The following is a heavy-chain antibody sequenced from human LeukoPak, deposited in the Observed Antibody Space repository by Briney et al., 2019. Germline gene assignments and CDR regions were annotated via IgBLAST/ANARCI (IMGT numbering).Heavy chain of an antibody. D-gene: IGHD3-10*01. CDR2: INTGNGHT. Sequence: EASVTVSCKASGYTFTTYTIHWVRQAPGQRLEWMGWINTGNGHTKYSQELQGRVTITRDTSASTAYMELSSLRSEDMAVYYCTRGARFRSYGSGTYYTSLPFDPWGQGTLVTVSS. J-gene: IGHJ5*02. CDR1: GYTFTTYT. CDR3: TRGARFRSYGSGTYYTSLPFDP. V-gene: IGHV1-3*03.